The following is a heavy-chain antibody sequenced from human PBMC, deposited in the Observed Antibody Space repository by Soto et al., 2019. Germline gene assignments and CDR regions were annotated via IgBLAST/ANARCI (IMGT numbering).Heavy chain of an antibody. CDR1: GFTFSSYG. CDR2: ISYDGSNK. Sequence: QVQLVESGGGVVQPGRSLRLSCAASGFTFSSYGMHWVRQAPGKGLEWVAVISYDGSNKYYADSVKGRFTISRDNSKNTLYLQMNSLRAEDTSVYCCAEDRSLVFYGDYYYCYGMDVWGQGTTVTVSS. V-gene: IGHV3-30*18. CDR3: AEDRSLVFYGDYYYCYGMDV. J-gene: IGHJ6*02. D-gene: IGHD4-17*01.